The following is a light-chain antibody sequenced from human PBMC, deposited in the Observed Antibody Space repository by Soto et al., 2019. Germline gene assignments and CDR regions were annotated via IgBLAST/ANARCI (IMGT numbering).Light chain of an antibody. J-gene: IGKJ4*01. CDR1: QSVTNSY. CDR2: CSS. Sequence: EIVMTQSPVTLSVSPGGRATLSCRAIQSVTNSYLAWYQQKPGQAPTLLIFCSSTSAAGIPARFSGSGSGTEFTLTISSLQSEDFAVYYCPQYRNXRLTFGGGTKV. CDR3: PQYRNXRLT. V-gene: IGKV3-15*01.